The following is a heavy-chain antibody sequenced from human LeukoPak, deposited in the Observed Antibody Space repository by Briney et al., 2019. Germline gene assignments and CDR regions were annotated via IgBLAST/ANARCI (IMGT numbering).Heavy chain of an antibody. CDR1: GGFYSGYY. D-gene: IGHD2-2*02. V-gene: IGHV4-34*01. Sequence: SETLSLTCAVCGGFYSGYYCSWLRQPPGKGLEWIGEINHSGSATYNPALKSRVNISVDKAKYQFSMKLSSVTAADTAVYYCARKGPRVYAVVVPAAIQWFDTWGQGTLVTVSS. J-gene: IGHJ5*02. CDR3: ARKGPRVYAVVVPAAIQWFDT. CDR2: INHSGSA.